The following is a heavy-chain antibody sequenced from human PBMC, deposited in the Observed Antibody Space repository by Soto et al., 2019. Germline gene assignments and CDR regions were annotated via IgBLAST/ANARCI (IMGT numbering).Heavy chain of an antibody. CDR2: ISASGGTT. CDR3: AKDLGNYYYDSSGYSSYGMDV. J-gene: IGHJ6*02. D-gene: IGHD3-22*01. V-gene: IGHV3-23*01. Sequence: GWSLRLSCAASGFTFRSYAMNWVRQAPGKGLEWVSAISASGGTTYYADSVKGRFTISRGNSKNTLYLQMNSLRAEDTAVYYCAKDLGNYYYDSSGYSSYGMDVWGQGTTVPVSS. CDR1: GFTFRSYA.